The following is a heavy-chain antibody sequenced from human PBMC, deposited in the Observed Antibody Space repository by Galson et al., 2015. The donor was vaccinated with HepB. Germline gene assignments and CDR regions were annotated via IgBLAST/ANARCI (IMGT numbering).Heavy chain of an antibody. CDR2: IHYTGST. D-gene: IGHD2-2*01. CDR3: ARTSYCSTNSCYFSGTYNFDY. Sequence: TLPLTCTVSGGSISSSSFYWGWIRQPPGKGLEWIGTIHYTGSTYYNPSLKSRATVSIDTSRNQFSLKLSSVTADKTAMYYCARTSYCSTNSCYFSGTYNFDYWGQGTLVTVSS. J-gene: IGHJ4*02. CDR1: GGSISSSSFY. V-gene: IGHV4-39*01.